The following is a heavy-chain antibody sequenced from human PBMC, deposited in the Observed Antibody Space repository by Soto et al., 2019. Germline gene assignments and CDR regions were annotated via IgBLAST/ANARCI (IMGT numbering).Heavy chain of an antibody. V-gene: IGHV4-39*01. D-gene: IGHD3-9*01. CDR1: GGSISSSSYY. J-gene: IGHJ4*02. CDR2: IYYSGST. CDR3: AGTGYQIDY. Sequence: PSETLSLTCTVSGGSISSSSYYWGWIRQPQGKGLEWIGSIYYSGSTYYNPSLKSRVTISVDTSKNQFSLKLSSVTAADTAVYYCAGTGYQIDYWGQGTLVTVSS.